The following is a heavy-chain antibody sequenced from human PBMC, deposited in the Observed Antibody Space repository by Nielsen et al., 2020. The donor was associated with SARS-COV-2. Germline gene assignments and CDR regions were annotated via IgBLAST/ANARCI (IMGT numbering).Heavy chain of an antibody. CDR2: INPTNGGT. D-gene: IGHD3-22*01. CDR1: GYTFTNNY. Sequence: ASVKVSCKASGYTFTNNYMHWVRQAPGQGPEWMGLINPTNGGTTYAQKFLGRVTMTRDTSTRTVYMELSSLRSDDMAVYYCARDSSGTYRRVDYWGQGTLVTVSS. J-gene: IGHJ4*02. V-gene: IGHV1-46*01. CDR3: ARDSSGTYRRVDY.